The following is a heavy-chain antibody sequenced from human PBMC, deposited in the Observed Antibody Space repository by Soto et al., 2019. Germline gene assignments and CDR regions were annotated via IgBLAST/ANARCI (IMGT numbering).Heavy chain of an antibody. CDR1: GGSISSSSYY. Sequence: PSETLSLTCTVSGGSISSSSYYWGWIRQPPGKGLEWIGSIYYSGSTYYNPSLKSRVTISVDTSKNQFSLKLSSVTAADTAVYYCAGYCSSTSCYVVGFDPWGQGTLVTVSS. CDR2: IYYSGST. CDR3: AGYCSSTSCYVVGFDP. J-gene: IGHJ5*02. V-gene: IGHV4-39*01. D-gene: IGHD2-2*01.